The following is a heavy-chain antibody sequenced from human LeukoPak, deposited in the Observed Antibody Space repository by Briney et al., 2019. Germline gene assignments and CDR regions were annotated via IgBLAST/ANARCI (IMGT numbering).Heavy chain of an antibody. V-gene: IGHV4-38-2*02. Sequence: SETLSLTCTVSGYSISSGYYWGWIRQPPGKGLEWIGSIYHSGSTYYNPSLKSRVTISVDTSKNQFSLKLSSVTAAYTAVYYCASGYSYGYSTSGYFDYWGQGTLVTVSS. CDR2: IYHSGST. J-gene: IGHJ4*02. D-gene: IGHD5-18*01. CDR1: GYSISSGYY. CDR3: ASGYSYGYSTSGYFDY.